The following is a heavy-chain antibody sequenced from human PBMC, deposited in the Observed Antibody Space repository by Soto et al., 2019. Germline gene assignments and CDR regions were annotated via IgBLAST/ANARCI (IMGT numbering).Heavy chain of an antibody. V-gene: IGHV1-2*04. Sequence: ASVKVSCKASGYTFTGYYMHWVRQAPGQGLEWMGWTNPNSGGTNYAQKFQGWVTMTRDTSISTAYMELSRLRSDDTAVYYCAREELVTGIYYYYGMDVWGQGTTVTVSS. J-gene: IGHJ6*02. CDR2: TNPNSGGT. D-gene: IGHD6-13*01. CDR1: GYTFTGYY. CDR3: AREELVTGIYYYYGMDV.